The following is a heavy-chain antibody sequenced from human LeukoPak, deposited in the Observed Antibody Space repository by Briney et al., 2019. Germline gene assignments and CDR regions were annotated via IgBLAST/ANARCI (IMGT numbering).Heavy chain of an antibody. Sequence: NPGGSLRLSCAASGFTFSSYSMNWVRQAPGKGLEWVSSISSSSSYIYYADSVKGRFTISRDNAKNSLYLQMNSLRAEDTAVYYCARDLPQDSSGPRGMGFDYWGQGTLVTVSS. CDR2: ISSSSSYI. CDR3: ARDLPQDSSGPRGMGFDY. V-gene: IGHV3-21*01. J-gene: IGHJ4*02. D-gene: IGHD3-22*01. CDR1: GFTFSSYS.